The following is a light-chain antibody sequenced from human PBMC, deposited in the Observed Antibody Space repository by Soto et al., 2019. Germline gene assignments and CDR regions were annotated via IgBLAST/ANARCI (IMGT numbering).Light chain of an antibody. Sequence: EIVLTQSPATLSLSPGERATLSCRASQSVSSYLAWYQQKPGQAPRLLIYDASNRATGIPARFSSSGSGTDFTITISSLEPEDFAVYYCQQRSNWPPYTFGQGTKLEIK. CDR1: QSVSSY. J-gene: IGKJ2*01. V-gene: IGKV3-11*01. CDR2: DAS. CDR3: QQRSNWPPYT.